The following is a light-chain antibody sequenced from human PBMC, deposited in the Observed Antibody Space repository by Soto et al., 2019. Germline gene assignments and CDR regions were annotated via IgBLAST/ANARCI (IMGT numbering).Light chain of an antibody. CDR3: QQRRKWTPSIT. Sequence: EIVLTQSPATLSLSPGERATLSCRASQSVSSYLAWYQQKPGQAPRLLIYDASNRATGIPARFSGSGSGTDFTLTISSLEPEDFAVNYCQQRRKWTPSITFGQGKRLEIK. CDR2: DAS. CDR1: QSVSSY. V-gene: IGKV3-11*01. J-gene: IGKJ5*01.